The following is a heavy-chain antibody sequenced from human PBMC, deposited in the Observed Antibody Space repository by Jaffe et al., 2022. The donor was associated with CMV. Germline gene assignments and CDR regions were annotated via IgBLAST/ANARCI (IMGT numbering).Heavy chain of an antibody. D-gene: IGHD3-10*01. V-gene: IGHV3-7*01. CDR2: IKQDGSEK. Sequence: EVQLVESGGGLVQPGGSLRLSCAASGFTFSSYWMSWVRQAPGKGLEWVANIKQDGSEKYYVDSVKGRFTISRDNAKNSLYLQMNSLRAEDTAVYYCARDRSGLFMVRGVRAFDIWGQGTMVTVSS. CDR1: GFTFSSYW. CDR3: ARDRSGLFMVRGVRAFDI. J-gene: IGHJ3*02.